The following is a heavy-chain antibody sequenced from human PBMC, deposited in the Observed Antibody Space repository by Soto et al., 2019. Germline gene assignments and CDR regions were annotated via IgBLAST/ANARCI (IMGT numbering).Heavy chain of an antibody. CDR3: AIVRGLRAPYLLLHYYGMEV. Sequence: PSQTLSLTCAISGDSVSSNSAAWNWIRQSPSRGLEWLGRTYYRSKWYNDYAVSVKSRITINPDTSKNQLSLQLNSVTPEDTAVYYCAIVRGLRAPYLLLHYYGMEVWGQGTTITVSS. J-gene: IGHJ6*02. V-gene: IGHV6-1*01. CDR1: GDSVSSNSAA. CDR2: TYYRSKWYN. D-gene: IGHD1-26*01.